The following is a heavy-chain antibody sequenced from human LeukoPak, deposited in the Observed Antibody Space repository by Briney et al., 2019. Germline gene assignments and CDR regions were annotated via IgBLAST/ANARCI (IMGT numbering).Heavy chain of an antibody. Sequence: GGSLRLSCAASGFTFSSYAMSWVRQAPGKGLEWVSAISGSGGSTYYADSVKGRFTISRDNSKNTLYLQMNSLRAEDTAVYYCAKDLGEDRGYGSGSYYKDPFDYWGQGTLVTVSP. J-gene: IGHJ4*02. V-gene: IGHV3-23*01. D-gene: IGHD3-10*01. CDR3: AKDLGEDRGYGSGSYYKDPFDY. CDR2: ISGSGGST. CDR1: GFTFSSYA.